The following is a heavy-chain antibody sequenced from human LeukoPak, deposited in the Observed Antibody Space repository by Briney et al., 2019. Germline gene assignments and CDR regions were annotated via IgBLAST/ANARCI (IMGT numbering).Heavy chain of an antibody. V-gene: IGHV4-31*03. D-gene: IGHD2-2*01. Sequence: SQTLSLTCTVSGGSISSGGYYWSWIRQHPGKGLEWIGYIYYSGSTYYNPSLKSRVTISVDTSKNQFSLKLSSVTAADTAVYYCARARVPAATYYFDYWGQGTLVTVSS. CDR2: IYYSGST. CDR1: GGSISSGGYY. J-gene: IGHJ4*02. CDR3: ARARVPAATYYFDY.